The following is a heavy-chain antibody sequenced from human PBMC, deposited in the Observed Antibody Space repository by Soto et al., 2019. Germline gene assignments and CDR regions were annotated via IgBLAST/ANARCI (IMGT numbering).Heavy chain of an antibody. CDR2: INPKSGGT. J-gene: IGHJ6*02. CDR3: ARGHSTDCSNGVCSFFYNHEMDV. Sequence: ASVKVSCKASGYSFSDYHIHWVRQAPGQGLEWLGRINPKSGGTSSAQKFQGWVTMTRDTSISTAYMELTRVRSDDTAVYFCARGHSTDCSNGVCSFFYNHEMDVWGQGTTVTVSS. V-gene: IGHV1-2*04. D-gene: IGHD2-8*01. CDR1: GYSFSDYH.